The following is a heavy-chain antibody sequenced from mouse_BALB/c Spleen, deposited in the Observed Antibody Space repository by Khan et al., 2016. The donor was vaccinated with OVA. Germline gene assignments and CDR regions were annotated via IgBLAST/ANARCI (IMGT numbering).Heavy chain of an antibody. D-gene: IGHD2-4*01. Sequence: QVQLKQSGPGLVQPSQSLSITCTVSGFSLTSYGVHWVRQPPGKGLEWLGVIWSGGSTDYDAAFISRLNISKDNSKSQVFFTMNSLQADGTAIYYCARFYDYEGYFDVWGAGTTVTVSS. CDR1: GFSLTSYG. CDR2: IWSGGST. CDR3: ARFYDYEGYFDV. V-gene: IGHV2-4*02. J-gene: IGHJ1*01.